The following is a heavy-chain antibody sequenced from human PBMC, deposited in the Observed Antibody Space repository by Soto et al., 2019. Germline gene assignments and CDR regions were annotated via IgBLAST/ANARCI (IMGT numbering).Heavy chain of an antibody. CDR2: IYPGDSDT. D-gene: IGHD1-1*01. Sequence: GESLKISCKGSGYSFTSCWIGWVRQMPGKGLEWMGIIYPGDSDTRYSPSFQGQVSFSADKSISTAYLQWSSLKASDTAMYYCARLGVEMATTTHFDSWGQGTLVTVSS. V-gene: IGHV5-51*01. J-gene: IGHJ4*02. CDR1: GYSFTSCW. CDR3: ARLGVEMATTTHFDS.